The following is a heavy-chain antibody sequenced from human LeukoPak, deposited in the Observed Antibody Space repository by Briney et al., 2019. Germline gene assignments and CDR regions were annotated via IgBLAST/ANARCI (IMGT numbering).Heavy chain of an antibody. J-gene: IGHJ4*02. D-gene: IGHD6-19*01. CDR1: GGSITSSPYW. Sequence: PSETLSLTCTVSGGSITSSPYWWSWIRQPPGKGLEWIATIYYSGGTYYNPSLKGRVTISVDTSKNQFSLKLSSVTAADTAVYYCARRRSVATDYWGQGTLVTVSS. V-gene: IGHV4-39*01. CDR3: ARRRSVATDY. CDR2: IYYSGGT.